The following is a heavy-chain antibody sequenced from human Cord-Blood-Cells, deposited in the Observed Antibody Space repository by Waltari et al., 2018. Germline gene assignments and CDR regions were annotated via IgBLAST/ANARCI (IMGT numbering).Heavy chain of an antibody. CDR2: IWYDGSNK. J-gene: IGHJ3*02. CDR1: GFTFSSYG. D-gene: IGHD3-10*01. Sequence: QVQLVESGGGVVQPGRSLRLSCAASGFTFSSYGMHWVRQAPGKGLEWVAVIWYDGSNKYYADAVKGRFTISRDNSKNTLYLQMNSLRAEDTAVYYCARDLVPKDAFDIWGQGTMVTVSS. V-gene: IGHV3-33*01. CDR3: ARDLVPKDAFDI.